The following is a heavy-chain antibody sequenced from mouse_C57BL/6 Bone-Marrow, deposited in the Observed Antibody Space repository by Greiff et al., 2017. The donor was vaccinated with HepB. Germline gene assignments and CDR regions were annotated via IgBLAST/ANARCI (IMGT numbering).Heavy chain of an antibody. CDR3: ARMPPGYDEGAWFAY. J-gene: IGHJ3*01. CDR1: GFSLSTFGMG. D-gene: IGHD2-2*01. V-gene: IGHV8-8*01. CDR2: IWWDDDK. Sequence: QVTLKVSGPGILQPSQTLSLTCSFSGFSLSTFGMGVGWIRQPSGKGLEWLAHIWWDDDKYYNPALKSRLTISTDTSKNQVFLKIAKVDTADTATYYCARMPPGYDEGAWFAYWGQGTLVTVSA.